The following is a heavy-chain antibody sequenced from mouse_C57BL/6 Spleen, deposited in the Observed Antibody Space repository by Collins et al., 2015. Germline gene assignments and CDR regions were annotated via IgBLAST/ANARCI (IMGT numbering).Heavy chain of an antibody. CDR3: ARGNYGNYERYWYFDV. Sequence: QVQLQQPGAELVRPGSSVKLSCKASGYTFTSYWMHWVKQRPIQGLEWIGNIDPSDSETHYNQKFKDKATLTVDKSSSTAYMQLSSLTSEDSAVYYCARGNYGNYERYWYFDVWGTGTTVTVSS. CDR1: GYTFTSYW. V-gene: IGHV1-52*01. D-gene: IGHD2-1*01. J-gene: IGHJ1*03. CDR2: IDPSDSET.